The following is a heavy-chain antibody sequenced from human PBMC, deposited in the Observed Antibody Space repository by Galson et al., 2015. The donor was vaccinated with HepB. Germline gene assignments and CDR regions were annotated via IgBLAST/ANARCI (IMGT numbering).Heavy chain of an antibody. V-gene: IGHV3-30*04. Sequence: SLRLSCAASGFTFSSYAMHWVRQAPGKGPEWVAVISYDGSNKYYADSVKGRFTISRDNSKNTLYLQMNSLRAEDTAVYYCAREGDSSGWYERMHWYFDLWGRGTLVTVSS. CDR2: ISYDGSNK. CDR1: GFTFSSYA. CDR3: AREGDSSGWYERMHWYFDL. J-gene: IGHJ2*01. D-gene: IGHD6-19*01.